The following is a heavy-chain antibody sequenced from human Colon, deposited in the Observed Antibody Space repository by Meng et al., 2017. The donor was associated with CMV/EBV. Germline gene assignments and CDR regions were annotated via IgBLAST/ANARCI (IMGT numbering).Heavy chain of an antibody. D-gene: IGHD4-23*01. CDR1: GYTFTSYY. CDR2: INPSGRST. CDR3: ARESPSQDIYGGNPTFDY. V-gene: IGHV1-46*01. Sequence: ASVKVSCKASGYTFTSYYMHWVRQAPGQGLEWMGIINPSGRSTRYAQKFQGRVTMTRDTSTSTVYMELSSLRSEDTAVYYCARESPSQDIYGGNPTFDYWGQGTLVTVSS. J-gene: IGHJ4*02.